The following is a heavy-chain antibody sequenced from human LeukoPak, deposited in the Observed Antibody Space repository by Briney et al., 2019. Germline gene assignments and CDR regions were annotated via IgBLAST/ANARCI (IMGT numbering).Heavy chain of an antibody. J-gene: IGHJ4*02. CDR3: AKQGGHRPGFDY. D-gene: IGHD3-16*01. V-gene: IGHV3-11*03. Sequence: PGGSLRLSCAASGFTFSDYYMSWIRQAPGRGLEWVSYVSSSSSYTNYADSVKGRFTISRDNSKNTLYLQMNSLRAEDTAVYYCAKQGGHRPGFDYWGQGTLVTVSS. CDR2: VSSSSSYT. CDR1: GFTFSDYY.